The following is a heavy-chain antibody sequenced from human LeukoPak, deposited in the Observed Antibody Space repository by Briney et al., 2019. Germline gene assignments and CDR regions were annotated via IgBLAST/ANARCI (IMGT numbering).Heavy chain of an antibody. CDR2: IHPGDSDT. Sequence: GESLKISCKGSGYSFTSYWNAWVRQMPGKGLEWMGIIHPGDSDTRYSPSFQGQVTISADKSISTAYLQWSSLKASDTAMFYCARLIGYCSSTSCYGAFDIWGQGTMVTVSS. CDR3: ARLIGYCSSTSCYGAFDI. CDR1: GYSFTSYW. J-gene: IGHJ3*02. V-gene: IGHV5-51*01. D-gene: IGHD2-2*01.